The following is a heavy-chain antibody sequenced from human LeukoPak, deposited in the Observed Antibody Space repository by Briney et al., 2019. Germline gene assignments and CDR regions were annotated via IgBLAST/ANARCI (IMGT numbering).Heavy chain of an antibody. D-gene: IGHD6-19*01. CDR2: INPNSGGT. CDR3: ARGPHRWLYYFDY. Sequence: ASVKVSCKASGYTFTGYYMHWVRQAPGQGLEWMGWINPNSGGTNYAQKFQGRVTMTGDTSISTAYMELSRLRSDDTAVYYCARGPHRWLYYFDYWGQGNLVTVSS. CDR1: GYTFTGYY. J-gene: IGHJ4*02. V-gene: IGHV1-2*02.